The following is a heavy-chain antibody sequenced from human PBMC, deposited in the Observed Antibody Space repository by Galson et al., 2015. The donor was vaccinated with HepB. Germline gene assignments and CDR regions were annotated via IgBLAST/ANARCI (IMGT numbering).Heavy chain of an antibody. CDR3: AKVNLDVGATIYEYFQH. V-gene: IGHV3-30*18. CDR1: GFTFSSYG. J-gene: IGHJ1*01. Sequence: SLRLSCAASGFTFSSYGMHWVRQAPGKGLEWVAVISYDGSNKYYADSVKGRFTISRDNSKNTLYLQMNSLRAEDTAVYYCAKVNLDVGATIYEYFQHWGQGTLVTVSS. CDR2: ISYDGSNK. D-gene: IGHD1-26*01.